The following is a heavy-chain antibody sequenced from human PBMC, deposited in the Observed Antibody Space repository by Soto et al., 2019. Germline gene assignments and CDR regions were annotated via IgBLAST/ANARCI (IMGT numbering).Heavy chain of an antibody. CDR2: ISSNGGDK. CDR1: VFTFNTCA. D-gene: IGHD3-22*01. V-gene: IGHV3-23*01. J-gene: IGHJ4*02. CDR3: ARYPPGYDSSGPLNY. Sequence: PGGSLRLSCTASVFTFNTCAMTWVRQAPGKRLEWGSGISSNGGDKYYADSVKGRFTVSRENSKNTLYLQMSSLRDEDTALYFCARYPPGYDSSGPLNYWGQGTLVTVSS.